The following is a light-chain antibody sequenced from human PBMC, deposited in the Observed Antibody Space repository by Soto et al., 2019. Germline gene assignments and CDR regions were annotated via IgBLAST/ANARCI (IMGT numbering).Light chain of an antibody. CDR2: EVS. CDR1: SRDVDAYDF. Sequence: QSALTQPRSVSGSPGQSVAISCTGTSRDVDAYDFVSWYQHHPGKAPKLIISEVSKRPSWVSHCFSGSKSGNTASLTISGLQAEDEADYLCCSFEGSFYVFGTGTKLTVL. CDR3: CSFEGSFYV. J-gene: IGLJ1*01. V-gene: IGLV2-11*01.